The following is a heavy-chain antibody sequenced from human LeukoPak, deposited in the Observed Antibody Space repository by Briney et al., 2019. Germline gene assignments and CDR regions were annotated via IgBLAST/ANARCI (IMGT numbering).Heavy chain of an antibody. Sequence: GGSLRLSCEASGFTFSDHYMSWIRRAPGKGLEWVSYIGLDGNNIYYADSVKGRFTISRDDSKNTVYLQMNSLRAEDTAVYYCVKSPWYHGSGSYSGTIHWGQGTLVTVSS. CDR1: GFTFSDHY. CDR3: VKSPWYHGSGSYSGTIH. J-gene: IGHJ4*02. V-gene: IGHV3-11*04. CDR2: IGLDGNNI. D-gene: IGHD3-10*01.